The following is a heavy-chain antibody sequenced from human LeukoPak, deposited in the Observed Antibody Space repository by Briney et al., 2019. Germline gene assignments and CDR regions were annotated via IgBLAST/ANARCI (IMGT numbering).Heavy chain of an antibody. Sequence: GASVKVSCKASGYTFTSYGISWVRQAPGQGLEWMGWISAYNGNTNYAQKLQGRVTMTTDTSTSTAYMELRSLRSDDTAMYYCARDREYFDYYGMDVWGQGTTVTVSS. CDR2: ISAYNGNT. V-gene: IGHV1-18*01. CDR3: ARDREYFDYYGMDV. D-gene: IGHD3-9*01. CDR1: GYTFTSYG. J-gene: IGHJ6*02.